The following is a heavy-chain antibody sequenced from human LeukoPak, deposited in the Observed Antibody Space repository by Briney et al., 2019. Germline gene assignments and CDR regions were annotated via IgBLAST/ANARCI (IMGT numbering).Heavy chain of an antibody. D-gene: IGHD2-8*01. V-gene: IGHV3-33*01. J-gene: IGHJ6*02. CDR1: GFTFSSYG. Sequence: GGSLRLSCAASGFTFSSYGMHRVRQAPGKGLEWVAVIWYDGSNKYYADSVKGRFTISRDNSKNTLYLQMNSLRAEDTAVYYCARGLKYYGMDVWGQGTTVTVSS. CDR3: ARGLKYYGMDV. CDR2: IWYDGSNK.